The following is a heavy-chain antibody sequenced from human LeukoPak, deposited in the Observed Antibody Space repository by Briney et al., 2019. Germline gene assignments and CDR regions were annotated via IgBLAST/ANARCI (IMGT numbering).Heavy chain of an antibody. CDR2: IYPGDSDT. J-gene: IGHJ3*02. V-gene: IGHV5-51*01. Sequence: GESLEISCKGSGYSFTSYWIGWVRQMPGKGLEWMGIIYPGDSDTRYSPSFQGQVTISADKSISTAYLQWSSLKASDTAMYYCARRIDCSSTSCRAFEIWGQGTMATVSS. CDR3: ARRIDCSSTSCRAFEI. CDR1: GYSFTSYW. D-gene: IGHD2-2*01.